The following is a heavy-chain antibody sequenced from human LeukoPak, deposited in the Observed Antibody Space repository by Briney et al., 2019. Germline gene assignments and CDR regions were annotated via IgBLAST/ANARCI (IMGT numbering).Heavy chain of an antibody. CDR2: INSDGSST. V-gene: IGHV3-74*01. D-gene: IGHD3-10*01. CDR1: GFTFSSYW. CDR3: ARDLRLWFGESPFDY. Sequence: GGSLRLSCAASGFTFSSYWMHRVRQAPGKGLVWVSRINSDGSSTSYADSVEGRFTISRDNAKNTLYLQMNSLRAEDTAVYYCARDLRLWFGESPFDYWGQGTLVTVSS. J-gene: IGHJ4*02.